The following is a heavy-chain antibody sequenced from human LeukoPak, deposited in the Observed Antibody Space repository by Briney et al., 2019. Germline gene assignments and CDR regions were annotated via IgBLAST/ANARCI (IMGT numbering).Heavy chain of an antibody. D-gene: IGHD1-20*01. Sequence: EASVKVSCKASGGTFSNYAINWVRQAPGQGLEWMGGIIPMFGTGNYAQKFQGRVTITADKSTSTAYMELSSPTSEDTAVYYCGRDKLDNWNDQDGDYWGQGTLVTVSS. V-gene: IGHV1-69*06. CDR1: GGTFSNYA. CDR3: GRDKLDNWNDQDGDY. CDR2: IIPMFGTG. J-gene: IGHJ4*02.